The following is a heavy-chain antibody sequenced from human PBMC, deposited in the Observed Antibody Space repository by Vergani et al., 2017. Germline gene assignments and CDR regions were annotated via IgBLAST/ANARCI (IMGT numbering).Heavy chain of an antibody. V-gene: IGHV4-59*01. J-gene: IGHJ4*02. Sequence: QVQLQESGPGLVKPSETLSLTCTVSGGSISSYYWSWIRQPPGKGLEWIGYIYYSGSTNYNPSLKSRVTISVDTSKNQFSLKLSSVTVADTAVYYCARALKSYGDYTFDYWGQGTLVTVSS. CDR2: IYYSGST. CDR1: GGSISSYY. CDR3: ARALKSYGDYTFDY. D-gene: IGHD4-17*01.